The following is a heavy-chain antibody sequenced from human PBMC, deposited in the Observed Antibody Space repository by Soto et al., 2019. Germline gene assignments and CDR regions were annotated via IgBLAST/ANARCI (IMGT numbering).Heavy chain of an antibody. Sequence: QVQLVESGGGLVKPGGSLRLSCAASGFTFSDYYMSWIRQAPGKGLEWVSYISSSGSTIYYEDSVKGRFTISRDNAKDSRDLQMDSLRAEDTAVYYCARGYHSSGLYRNWFDPWGQGPLVTVSS. J-gene: IGHJ5*02. D-gene: IGHD6-19*01. CDR3: ARGYHSSGLYRNWFDP. CDR2: ISSSGSTI. CDR1: GFTFSDYY. V-gene: IGHV3-11*01.